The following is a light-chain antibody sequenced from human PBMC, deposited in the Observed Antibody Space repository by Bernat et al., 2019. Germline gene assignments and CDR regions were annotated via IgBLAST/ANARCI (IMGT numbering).Light chain of an antibody. V-gene: IGKV1-39*01. CDR2: LAS. CDR3: QQSFRTPYT. Sequence: DIQMTQSPSSLSASVEDRVTFTCRASQNINNYLNWYQQKPGKAPKLLIYLASNLESGVPSRFSGSRSGTDFTLTISSLQPEDFATYVCQQSFRTPYTFGQGTKLDIE. CDR1: QNINNY. J-gene: IGKJ2*01.